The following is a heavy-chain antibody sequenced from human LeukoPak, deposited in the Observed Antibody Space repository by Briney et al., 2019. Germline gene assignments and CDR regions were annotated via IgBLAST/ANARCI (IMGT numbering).Heavy chain of an antibody. CDR2: ITSSSSYI. J-gene: IGHJ4*02. V-gene: IGHV3-21*01. Sequence: GVLRLSCAASGFTFSTYSMTWVRLAPGKGLEWVSSITSSSSYIYYADSVKGRFTISRDNAKSSLYLQMNSLRAEDTAAYYCARDYNLGQGTLVTVSS. CDR3: ARDYN. CDR1: GFTFSTYS.